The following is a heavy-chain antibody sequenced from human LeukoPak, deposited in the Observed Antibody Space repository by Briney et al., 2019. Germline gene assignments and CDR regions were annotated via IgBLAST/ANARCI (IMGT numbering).Heavy chain of an antibody. D-gene: IGHD3-9*01. CDR2: FSASSTST. J-gene: IGHJ4*02. CDR1: GLTHSRNY. CDR3: AKGDTYYDLLTCFDF. V-gene: IGHV3-23*01. Sequence: GRTLRFSRAVSGLTHSRNYMRWVRHAPGKGLECGSTFSASSTSTYYADSVKGRFTISRDNSKNTLYLQMNSLRDEDTAVYYCAKGDTYYDLLTCFDFWGPGTLVTVSS.